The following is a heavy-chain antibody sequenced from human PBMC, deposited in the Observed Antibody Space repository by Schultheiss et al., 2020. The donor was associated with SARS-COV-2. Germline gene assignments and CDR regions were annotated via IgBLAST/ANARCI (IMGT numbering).Heavy chain of an antibody. CDR1: GGSFSGYY. CDR2: INHSGST. J-gene: IGHJ4*02. V-gene: IGHV4-34*09. CDR3: ARIVPEFHCDY. D-gene: IGHD3-10*01. Sequence: LRLSCAVYGGSFSGYYWSWIRQPPGKGLEWIGEINHSGSTNYNPSLKSRVTISVDTSKNQFSLKLSSVTAADTAVYYCARIVPEFHCDYWGQGTLVTVSS.